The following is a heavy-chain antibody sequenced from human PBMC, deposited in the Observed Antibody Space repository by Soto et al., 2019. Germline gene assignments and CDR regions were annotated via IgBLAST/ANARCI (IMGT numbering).Heavy chain of an antibody. V-gene: IGHV4-39*01. Sequence: SETLSLTCTVSGGSISSSSYYWGWIRQPPGKGLEWIGSIYYSGSTYYNPSLKSRVTISVDTSKNQFSLKLSSVTAADTAVYYCASPSDWLLYFDYWGQGTLVTVSS. J-gene: IGHJ4*02. CDR2: IYYSGST. CDR1: GGSISSSSYY. D-gene: IGHD3-9*01. CDR3: ASPSDWLLYFDY.